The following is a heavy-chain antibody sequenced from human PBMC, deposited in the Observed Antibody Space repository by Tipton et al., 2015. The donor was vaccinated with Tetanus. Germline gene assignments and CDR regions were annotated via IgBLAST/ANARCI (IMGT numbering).Heavy chain of an antibody. J-gene: IGHJ5*02. Sequence: SLRLSCAASGFTFSGYSMNWVRQAPGKGLEWVSSISSSGSHMYYAESVRGRFSISRDNAKNSLYLQMNSLRADDTALYYCAREGSSGWFDPWGQGTLVTVSS. D-gene: IGHD1-26*01. CDR2: ISSSGSHM. CDR1: GFTFSGYS. V-gene: IGHV3-21*06. CDR3: AREGSSGWFDP.